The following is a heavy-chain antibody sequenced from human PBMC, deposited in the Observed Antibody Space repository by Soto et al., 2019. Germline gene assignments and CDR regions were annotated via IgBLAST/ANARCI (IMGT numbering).Heavy chain of an antibody. CDR3: ARDESSYGPTITDY. D-gene: IGHD5-18*01. CDR1: GFTVSSNY. Sequence: GGSLRLSCAASGFTVSSNYMSWVRQAPGKGLEWVSVIYSGGSTYYADSVKGRFTISRDNSKNTLYLQMNSLRAEDTAVYYCARDESSYGPTITDYWGQGTLVTVSS. V-gene: IGHV3-66*01. CDR2: IYSGGST. J-gene: IGHJ4*02.